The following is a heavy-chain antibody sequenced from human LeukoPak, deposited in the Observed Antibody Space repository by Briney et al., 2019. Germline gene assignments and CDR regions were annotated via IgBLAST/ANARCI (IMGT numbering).Heavy chain of an antibody. CDR2: ISYDGSNK. CDR3: ASNSDDFWSGKDNDAFDI. J-gene: IGHJ3*02. D-gene: IGHD3-3*01. CDR1: GFTFSSYA. Sequence: GGSLRLSCAASGFTFSSYAMHWVRQAPGKGLEWVAVISYDGSNKYYADSVKGRFTISRDNSKNTLYLQMNSLRAEDTAVYYCASNSDDFWSGKDNDAFDIWGQGTMVTVSS. V-gene: IGHV3-30*04.